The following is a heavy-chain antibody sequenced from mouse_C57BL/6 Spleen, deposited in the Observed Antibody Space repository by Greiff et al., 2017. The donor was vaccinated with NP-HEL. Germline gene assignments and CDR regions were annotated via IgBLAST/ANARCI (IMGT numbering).Heavy chain of an antibody. J-gene: IGHJ1*03. V-gene: IGHV3-8*01. CDR2: ISYSGST. Sequence: EVKLVESGPGLAKPSQTLSLTCSVTGYSITSDYWNWIRKFPGNKLEYMGYISYSGSTYYNPSLKSRISITRDTSKNQYYLQLNSVTTEDTATYYCARRGYDGYYDWYFDVWGTGTTVTVSS. CDR3: ARRGYDGYYDWYFDV. D-gene: IGHD2-3*01. CDR1: GYSITSDY.